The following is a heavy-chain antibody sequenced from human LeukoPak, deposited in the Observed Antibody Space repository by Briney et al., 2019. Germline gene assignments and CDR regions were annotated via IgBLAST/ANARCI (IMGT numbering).Heavy chain of an antibody. V-gene: IGHV5-51*01. CDR1: GYSFTRYW. J-gene: IGHJ3*02. CDR2: IYPSDSDT. CDR3: ARVYYYGSGSYYSRALDI. Sequence: GESLKISCKGSGYSFTRYWIGWVRQMPGKGLEWMGIIYPSDSDTRYSPSFQGQVTISADKSISTAYLQWSSLKASDTAMYYCARVYYYGSGSYYSRALDIWGQGTMVTVSS. D-gene: IGHD3-10*01.